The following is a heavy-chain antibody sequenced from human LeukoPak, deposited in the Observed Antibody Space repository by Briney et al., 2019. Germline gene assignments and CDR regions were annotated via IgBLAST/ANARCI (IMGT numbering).Heavy chain of an antibody. CDR2: ISAYNGNT. V-gene: IGHV1-18*01. Sequence: PGGSLRLSSAASGFTFSSYAIRWVSQAPGKGLEWMGWISAYNGNTNYAQKLQGRVTMTTDTSTSTAYMELRSLRSDDTSVYYCARVLVGARDAFDIWGQGAMVTVSS. CDR1: GFTFSSYA. D-gene: IGHD1-26*01. CDR3: ARVLVGARDAFDI. J-gene: IGHJ3*02.